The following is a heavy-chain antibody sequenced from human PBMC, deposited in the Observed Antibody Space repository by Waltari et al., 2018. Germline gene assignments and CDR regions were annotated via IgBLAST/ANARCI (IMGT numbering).Heavy chain of an antibody. Sequence: QVQLVQSGAEVKKPGASVKVSCKASGYTFTGYYMHWVRQAPGQGLEWMGRINPNSGGTNYARKFQGRVTMTRDTSISTAYMELSRLRSDDTAVYYCARASSTAAGDGWFDPWGQGTLVTVSS. CDR2: INPNSGGT. CDR3: ARASSTAAGDGWFDP. V-gene: IGHV1-2*06. D-gene: IGHD6-13*01. J-gene: IGHJ5*02. CDR1: GYTFTGYY.